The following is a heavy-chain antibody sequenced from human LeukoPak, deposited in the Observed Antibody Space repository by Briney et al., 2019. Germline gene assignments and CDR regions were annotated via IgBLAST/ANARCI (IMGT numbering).Heavy chain of an antibody. Sequence: PGGSLRLSCAASGFTFSDYYMSWIRQAPGKGLEWVSYISSSGSTIYYADSVKGRFTISRDNAKNSLYLQMNSLRAEDTAVYYCARDSELGLLFYHMDVWGKGTTVTVSS. V-gene: IGHV3-11*04. D-gene: IGHD3-3*01. CDR1: GFTFSDYY. CDR3: ARDSELGLLFYHMDV. CDR2: ISSSGSTI. J-gene: IGHJ6*03.